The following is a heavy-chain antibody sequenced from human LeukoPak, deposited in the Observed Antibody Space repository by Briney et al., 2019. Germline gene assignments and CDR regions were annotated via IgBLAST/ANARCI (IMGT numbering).Heavy chain of an antibody. J-gene: IGHJ4*02. CDR1: GFTFSRYW. V-gene: IGHV3-7*01. D-gene: IGHD6-25*01. CDR2: IKPDGSET. Sequence: PGGSLRLPCAASGFTFSRYWMNWVRQAPGRGLEWVTNIKPDGSETYYVDSVKGRFTISRDNAKDSLYLQMNTLRVEDTAVYYSLGSADLGWGQGTLVTVSS. CDR3: LGSADLG.